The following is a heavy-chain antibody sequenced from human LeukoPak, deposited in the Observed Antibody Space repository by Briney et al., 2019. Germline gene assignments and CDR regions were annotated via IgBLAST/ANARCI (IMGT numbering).Heavy chain of an antibody. CDR1: GFTFSSYG. Sequence: PGGSLRLSCAAFGFTFSSYGMHWVRQAPGKGLEWVAFIRYDGSYKYYADSVKGRFTISRDISKNTLYLEMNSLRAEDTAMYYCAKDTTYYFDYWGQGTLVTVSS. CDR2: IRYDGSYK. CDR3: AKDTTYYFDY. J-gene: IGHJ4*02. V-gene: IGHV3-30*02. D-gene: IGHD1-14*01.